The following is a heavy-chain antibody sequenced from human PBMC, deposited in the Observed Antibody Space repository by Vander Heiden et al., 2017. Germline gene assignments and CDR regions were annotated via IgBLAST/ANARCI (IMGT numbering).Heavy chain of an antibody. CDR2: IWYDGSNK. V-gene: IGHV3-33*01. D-gene: IGHD2-15*01. Sequence: QVQLVESGGGVVQPGRSLRLSCAASGFTFSTYGMHWVRQAPGKGLEWVAVIWYDGSNKYYADSVKGRFTISRDNSKNTLYQQMNSLRAEDTAVYYCARGRVAATLDYWGQGTLVTVSS. J-gene: IGHJ4*02. CDR3: ARGRVAATLDY. CDR1: GFTFSTYG.